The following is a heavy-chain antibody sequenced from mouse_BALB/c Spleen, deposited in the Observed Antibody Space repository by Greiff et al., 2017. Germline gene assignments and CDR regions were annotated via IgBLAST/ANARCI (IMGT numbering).Heavy chain of an antibody. J-gene: IGHJ1*01. CDR3: ARRRRMITTRYFDV. CDR2: IDPANGNT. V-gene: IGHV14-3*02. Sequence: VQLQQSGAELVKPGASVKLSCTASGFNIKDTYMHWVKQRPEQGLEWIGRIDPANGNTKYDPKFQGKATITADTSSNTAYLQLSSLTSEDTAVYYCARRRRMITTRYFDVWGAGTTVTVSS. CDR1: GFNIKDTY. D-gene: IGHD2-4*01.